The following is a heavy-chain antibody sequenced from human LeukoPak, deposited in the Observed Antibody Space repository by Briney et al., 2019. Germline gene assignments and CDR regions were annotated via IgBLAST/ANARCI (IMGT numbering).Heavy chain of an antibody. CDR1: GFIFSVSD. V-gene: IGHV3-21*04. J-gene: IGHJ4*02. CDR3: AKKRVAVAGTHYFDY. CDR2: ITHNSANI. D-gene: IGHD6-19*01. Sequence: GGSLRLSCAAPGFIFSVSDMVWARQAPGKGLEWVSTITHNSANIYYADSVKGRFSISRDNARNSLSLQMNSLRAEDTAVYYCAKKRVAVAGTHYFDYWGQGTLVTVSS.